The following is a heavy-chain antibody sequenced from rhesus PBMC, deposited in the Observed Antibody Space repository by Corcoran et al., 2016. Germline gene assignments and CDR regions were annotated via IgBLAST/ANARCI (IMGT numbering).Heavy chain of an antibody. D-gene: IGHD4-17*01. CDR3: ARGLTTEYYFDY. V-gene: IGHV4-122*02. CDR1: GYSISSGYG. Sequence: QVQLQESGPGLVKPSETLSLTCAVSGYSISSGYGWSWIRQPPGKGLEWIGYISYSGSSSYHPSFKKRVTISIDTSKNQFSLKLSSVTAADTAVYYCARGLTTEYYFDYWGQGVLVTVSS. J-gene: IGHJ4*01. CDR2: ISYSGSS.